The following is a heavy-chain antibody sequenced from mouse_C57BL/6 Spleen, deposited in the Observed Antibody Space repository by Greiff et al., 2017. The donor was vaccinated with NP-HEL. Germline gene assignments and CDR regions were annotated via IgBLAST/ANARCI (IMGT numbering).Heavy chain of an antibody. CDR1: GFTFSDFY. V-gene: IGHV7-1*01. CDR2: SRNKANDYTT. J-gene: IGHJ1*03. CDR3: ARDVYYYGSWYFDV. D-gene: IGHD1-1*01. Sequence: DVKLVESGGGLVQSGRSLRLSCATSGFTFSDFYMEWVRQAPGKGLEWIAASRNKANDYTTEYSASVKGRFIVSRDTSQSILYLQMNALRAEDTAIYYCARDVYYYGSWYFDVWGTGTTVTVSS.